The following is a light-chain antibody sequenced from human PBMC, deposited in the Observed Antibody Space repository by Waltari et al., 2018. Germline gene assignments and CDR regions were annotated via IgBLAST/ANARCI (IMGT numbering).Light chain of an antibody. V-gene: IGLV3-21*02. Sequence: SFELTQPPSVSVSLGQMAMITCGGDNLGSKSVNWYQQQPAQAPVLVVFDDTQRPSGIPGRFSGSKSGDTATLTISAVEAGDEADYYCQLWDVFLDQVFFGGGTRLTVL. CDR1: NLGSKS. CDR3: QLWDVFLDQVF. CDR2: DDT. J-gene: IGLJ7*01.